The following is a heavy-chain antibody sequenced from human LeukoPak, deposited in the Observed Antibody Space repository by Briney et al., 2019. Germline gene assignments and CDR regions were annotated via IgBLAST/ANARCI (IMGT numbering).Heavy chain of an antibody. CDR1: GFTFTSSA. CDR3: AAREMAVSYYFDY. D-gene: IGHD5-24*01. Sequence: TSVKVSCKASGFTFTSSAMQWVRQARGQRLEWIGWIVVGSGNTNYAQKFQERVTITRDMSTSAVYMELSSLRSEDTAVYYCAAREMAVSYYFDYWGQGTLVTVSS. J-gene: IGHJ4*02. CDR2: IVVGSGNT. V-gene: IGHV1-58*02.